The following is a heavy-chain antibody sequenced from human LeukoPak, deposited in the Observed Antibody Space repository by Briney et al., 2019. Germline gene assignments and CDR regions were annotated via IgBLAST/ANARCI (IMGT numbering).Heavy chain of an antibody. CDR1: GASMTFTHYY. CDR2: INHSGST. D-gene: IGHD6-13*01. Sequence: SATLSLTCTVSGASMTFTHYYWVWVRQPPGKGLEWIGEINHSGSTNYNPSLKSRVTISVDTSKNQFSLKLSSVTAADTAVYYCARNQQQLVQFWGQGTLVTVSS. J-gene: IGHJ4*02. CDR3: ARNQQQLVQF. V-gene: IGHV4-39*07.